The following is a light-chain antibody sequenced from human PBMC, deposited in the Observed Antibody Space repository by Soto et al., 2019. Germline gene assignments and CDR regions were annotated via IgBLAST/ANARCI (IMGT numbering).Light chain of an antibody. CDR3: QQYGSSGT. V-gene: IGKV3-20*01. CDR1: QSVSSSY. CDR2: GAS. J-gene: IGKJ1*01. Sequence: EIVLTQSPGTLSLSPGERATLSCRASQSVSSSYLAWYHQKPGQAPRLLIYGASTRATGIPARFSGSGSGTEFTLTINRLEPEDFAVYYCQQYGSSGTFGQGTKVDIK.